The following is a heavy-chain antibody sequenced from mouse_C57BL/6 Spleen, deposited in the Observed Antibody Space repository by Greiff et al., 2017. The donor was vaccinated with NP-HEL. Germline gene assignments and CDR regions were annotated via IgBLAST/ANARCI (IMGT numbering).Heavy chain of an antibody. CDR3: GRERGLFDY. CDR1: GYTFTDYN. CDR2: INPNNGGT. V-gene: IGHV1-18*01. Sequence: VQLQQSGPELVKPGASVKIPCKASGYTFTDYNMDWVKQSHGKSLEWIGDINPNNGGTIYNQKFKGKATLTVDKSSSTAYMELRSLTSECTAGYDCGRERGLFDYWGQGTTLTVSS. J-gene: IGHJ2*01.